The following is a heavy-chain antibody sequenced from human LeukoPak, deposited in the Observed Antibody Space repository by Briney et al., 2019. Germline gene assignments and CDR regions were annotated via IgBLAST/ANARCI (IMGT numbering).Heavy chain of an antibody. Sequence: GGSLRLSCAASGFTFSNYAMSWVRQAPGKGLEWVSAISGSGASTYYADPVKGRFTISRDNAKNSLYLQMNSLRAEDTAVYYCARVRHCTNGVCLVFDYWGQGTLVTVSS. CDR2: ISGSGAST. D-gene: IGHD2-8*01. CDR1: GFTFSNYA. CDR3: ARVRHCTNGVCLVFDY. J-gene: IGHJ4*02. V-gene: IGHV3-23*01.